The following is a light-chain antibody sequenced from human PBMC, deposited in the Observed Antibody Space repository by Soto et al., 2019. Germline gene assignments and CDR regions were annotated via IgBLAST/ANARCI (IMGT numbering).Light chain of an antibody. Sequence: QSVLAQPPSASGTPGQRVTISCSGSSSNIGSNTVNWYQQLPGTAPKLLIHSDTQRPSGVPDRFSGSKSGTSASLAISGLRSEDEADYYCAAWDGSLRGRVFGGGTKLTVL. CDR3: AAWDGSLRGRV. J-gene: IGLJ2*01. CDR2: SDT. V-gene: IGLV1-44*01. CDR1: SSNIGSNT.